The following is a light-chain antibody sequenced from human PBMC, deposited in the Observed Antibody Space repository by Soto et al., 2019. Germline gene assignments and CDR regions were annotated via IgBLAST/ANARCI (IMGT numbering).Light chain of an antibody. Sequence: DIQMTQSPSSLSASVGDRVSITCRASQSISNYLNWYQQKPGKAPKLLIYDASSLQSGVPSRFSGSGSGTDFTLTISSLQPEDFATYYCQQGYSTPPITFGQGTRLEIK. CDR1: QSISNY. CDR2: DAS. CDR3: QQGYSTPPIT. V-gene: IGKV1-39*01. J-gene: IGKJ5*01.